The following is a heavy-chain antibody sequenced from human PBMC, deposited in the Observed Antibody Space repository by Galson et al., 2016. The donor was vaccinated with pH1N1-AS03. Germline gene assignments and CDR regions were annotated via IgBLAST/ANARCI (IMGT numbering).Heavy chain of an antibody. D-gene: IGHD4-17*01. V-gene: IGHV4-59*01. CDR3: ARHDYGDYVGWFDP. CDR2: MYQSGTT. CDR1: GGSISTSY. J-gene: IGHJ5*02. Sequence: SETLSLTCTVSGGSISTSYWNWIRQPPGKEMEWIGYMYQSGTTTYNPSLQGRVTMSVDTSKNQFSLKLSSVTAADTAVYYCARHDYGDYVGWFDPWGQGTLVTVSS.